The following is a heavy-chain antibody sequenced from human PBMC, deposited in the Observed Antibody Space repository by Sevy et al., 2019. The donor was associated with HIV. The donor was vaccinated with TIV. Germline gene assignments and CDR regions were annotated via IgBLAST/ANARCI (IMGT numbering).Heavy chain of an antibody. CDR2: IYYSGST. CDR1: GGSISSSSYY. CDR3: ARPGAAAGGYYYYYMDV. J-gene: IGHJ6*03. Sequence: SETLSLTCTVSGGSISSSSYYWGWIRQPPGKGLEWIGSIYYSGSTYYNPSLKSRVTISVDTSKNQFSLKLRSVTAADTAVYYCARPGAAAGGYYYYYMDVWGKGTTVTVSS. D-gene: IGHD6-13*01. V-gene: IGHV4-39*01.